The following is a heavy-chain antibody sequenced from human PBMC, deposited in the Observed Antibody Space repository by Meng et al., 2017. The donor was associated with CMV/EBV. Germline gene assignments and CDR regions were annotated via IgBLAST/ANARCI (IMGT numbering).Heavy chain of an antibody. CDR3: ARGGYYYDSSGYVKG. Sequence: GGPLRLSCAASGFTFSSYWMHWVRQAPGKGLVWVSRINIDGSSTSYADYVKGRFTISRNNAKNTLYLQMNSMRAEDTAVYYCARGGYYYDSSGYVKGWGQGTLVTVSS. V-gene: IGHV3-74*01. J-gene: IGHJ4*02. CDR1: GFTFSSYW. CDR2: INIDGSST. D-gene: IGHD3-22*01.